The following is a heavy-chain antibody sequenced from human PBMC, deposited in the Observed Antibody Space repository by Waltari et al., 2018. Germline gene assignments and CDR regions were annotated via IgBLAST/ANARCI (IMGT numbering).Heavy chain of an antibody. CDR2: VTHSGST. CDR1: GGSFSGYY. J-gene: IGHJ5*02. Sequence: QVQLQQWGAGLLKPSETLSLTCAVYGGSFSGYYWSWIRQPPGKGLEWIGEVTHSGSTNYNPSLKSRVTISVDTSKNHFSLKLSSVTAADTAVYYCARQYIYGAGWFDPWGQGTLVTVSS. CDR3: ARQYIYGAGWFDP. V-gene: IGHV4-34*01. D-gene: IGHD5-18*01.